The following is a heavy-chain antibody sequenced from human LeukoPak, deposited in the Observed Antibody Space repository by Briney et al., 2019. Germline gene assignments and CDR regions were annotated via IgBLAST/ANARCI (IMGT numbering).Heavy chain of an antibody. D-gene: IGHD4-11*01. CDR2: VSAYNGNT. CDR1: GYTFTSYG. V-gene: IGHV1-18*01. CDR3: ARDIPTVTPLDY. Sequence: ASVKVSCKASGYTFTSYGISWVRQAPGQGLEWVGWVSAYNGNTNYAQKLQGRVTMTTDTSTSTAYMELRSLRSDDTAVYYCARDIPTVTPLDYWGQGTLVTVSS. J-gene: IGHJ4*02.